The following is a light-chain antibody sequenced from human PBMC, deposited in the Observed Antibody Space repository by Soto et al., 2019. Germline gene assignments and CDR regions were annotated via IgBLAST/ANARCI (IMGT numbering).Light chain of an antibody. CDR3: QQYFEWPPMT. J-gene: IGKJ1*01. CDR2: GTS. Sequence: EIVFTQCPVTVSLSPGERATLSCRASQSVSRSDLAWYQHKPGQSPRLLIYGTSSRATGIPDRFSGSGSGTEFTLTISSLRSEDSAIYYCQQYFEWPPMTFGQGTKVDNK. V-gene: IGKV3-20*01. CDR1: QSVSRSD.